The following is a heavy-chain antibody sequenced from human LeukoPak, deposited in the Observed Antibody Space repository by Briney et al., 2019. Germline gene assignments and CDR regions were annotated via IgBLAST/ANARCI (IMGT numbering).Heavy chain of an antibody. Sequence: PSETLSLPCTVSGGSISSYYWSWIRQPPGKGLEWIGYIYYSGSTNYNPSLKSRVTISVDTSKNQFSLKLSSVTAADTAVYYCARAAFMVRGVISFDYYYYYMDVWGKGTTVTVSS. D-gene: IGHD3-10*01. J-gene: IGHJ6*03. CDR1: GGSISSYY. CDR3: ARAAFMVRGVISFDYYYYYMDV. CDR2: IYYSGST. V-gene: IGHV4-59*01.